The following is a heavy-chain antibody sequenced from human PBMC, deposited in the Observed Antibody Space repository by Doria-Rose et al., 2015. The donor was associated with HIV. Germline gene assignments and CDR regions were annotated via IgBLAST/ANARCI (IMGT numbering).Heavy chain of an antibody. CDR3: ARIKSSRWYHKYYFDF. J-gene: IGHJ4*02. Sequence: SGPVLVKPTETLTLTCTVSGVSLSSPGMGVSWIRQPPGKALEWLANIFSDDERAYKTPLKSRLTISRRTSNSQVVLTMTDMDPVDTATYYCARIKSSRWYHKYYFDFWGQGTLVIVSA. CDR2: IFSDDER. V-gene: IGHV2-26*01. CDR1: GVSLSSPGMG. D-gene: IGHD6-13*01.